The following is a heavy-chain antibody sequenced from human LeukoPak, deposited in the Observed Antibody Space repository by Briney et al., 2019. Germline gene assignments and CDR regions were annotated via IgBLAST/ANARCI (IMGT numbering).Heavy chain of an antibody. J-gene: IGHJ4*02. CDR1: GFTFDDYA. V-gene: IGHV3-43D*04. CDR2: ISWDGGST. Sequence: GGSLRLSCAASGFTFDDYAMHWVRQAPGNGLEWVSLISWDGGSTYYADSVKGRFTISRDNSKNTLYLQMNSLRAEDTAVYYCARDHPFTGSGSFDYWGQGTLVTVSS. CDR3: ARDHPFTGSGSFDY. D-gene: IGHD3-22*01.